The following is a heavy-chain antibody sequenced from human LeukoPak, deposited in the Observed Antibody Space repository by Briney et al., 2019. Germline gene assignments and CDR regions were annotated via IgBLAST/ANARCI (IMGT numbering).Heavy chain of an antibody. Sequence: GGSLRLSCAASKFTVSSNHMSWVRQAPGKGLEWVSVIYNSGSTYYADSVKGRFTISRDNSKNTLFLQMNSLRAEDTAVYYCAIEGDSLGYFDYWGQGTLVTVSS. J-gene: IGHJ4*02. CDR3: AIEGDSLGYFDY. CDR2: IYNSGST. D-gene: IGHD2-21*02. CDR1: KFTVSSNH. V-gene: IGHV3-66*01.